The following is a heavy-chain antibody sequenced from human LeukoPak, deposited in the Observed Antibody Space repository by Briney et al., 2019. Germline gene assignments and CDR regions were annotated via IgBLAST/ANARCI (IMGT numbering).Heavy chain of an antibody. V-gene: IGHV1-2*02. CDR1: GYTSTAYY. Sequence: APSVKVSCKASGYTSTAYYMHWVRQAPGQGLGWMGWINPNSGGTNYAQKFQGRVTMTRDTSISTAYMELSRLRSDDTAVYYCARELPSWTRYNWFDPWGQGTLVTVSS. D-gene: IGHD2-15*01. J-gene: IGHJ5*02. CDR2: INPNSGGT. CDR3: ARELPSWTRYNWFDP.